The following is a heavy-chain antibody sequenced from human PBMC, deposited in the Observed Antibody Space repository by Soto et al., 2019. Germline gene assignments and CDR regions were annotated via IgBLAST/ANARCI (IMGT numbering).Heavy chain of an antibody. J-gene: IGHJ6*02. Sequence: PGGSLRLSCAASGFTFSSYVMHWGRQAPGKGLEWVAVISYDGSNKYYADSVKGRFTISRDNSKNTLYLQMNSLRAEDTAVYYCAKEVAAAGPRYYYYGMDVWGQGTTVTVSS. D-gene: IGHD6-13*01. CDR3: AKEVAAAGPRYYYYGMDV. V-gene: IGHV3-30*18. CDR1: GFTFSSYV. CDR2: ISYDGSNK.